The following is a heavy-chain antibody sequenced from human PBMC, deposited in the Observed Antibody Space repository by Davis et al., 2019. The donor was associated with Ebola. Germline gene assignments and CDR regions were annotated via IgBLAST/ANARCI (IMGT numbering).Heavy chain of an antibody. J-gene: IGHJ4*02. CDR3: AKKTPPDY. Sequence: GESLKISCAASGFTFSSYAMHWVRQAPGKGLEWVAVISYDGSNKYYADSVKGRFTVSRDNAKNSLFLQMNSLRGEDAAVYYCAKKTPPDYWGQGTLVTVSS. V-gene: IGHV3-30-3*01. CDR1: GFTFSSYA. CDR2: ISYDGSNK.